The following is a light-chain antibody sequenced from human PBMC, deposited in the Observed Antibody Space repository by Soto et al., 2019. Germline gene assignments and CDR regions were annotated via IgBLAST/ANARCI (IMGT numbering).Light chain of an antibody. CDR2: GAS. CDR3: QQYGSSPYT. CDR1: QSVSSSY. V-gene: IGKV3-20*01. J-gene: IGKJ2*01. Sequence: DIVLTQSPGTLSLSPEERATLSCRASQSVSSSYLAWYQQKPGQAPRLLIYGASSRATGIPDRFSGSGSGTDFTLTISRLEPEDFAVYYCQQYGSSPYTFGQGNKLEI.